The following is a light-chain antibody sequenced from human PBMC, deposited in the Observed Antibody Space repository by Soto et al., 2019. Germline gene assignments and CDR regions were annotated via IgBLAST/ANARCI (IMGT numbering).Light chain of an antibody. V-gene: IGKV3-20*01. J-gene: IGKJ1*01. CDR2: GAS. CDR1: QSVSSSY. CDR3: HQYDSWT. Sequence: IVLTQSPCTLSLSPGERATLSCRASQSVSSSYLAWYQQKPGQAPRLLIYGASSRATGIPDRFSGSGSGTDFTLTISRLEPEDFAVYYCHQYDSWTFGQGTKVDIK.